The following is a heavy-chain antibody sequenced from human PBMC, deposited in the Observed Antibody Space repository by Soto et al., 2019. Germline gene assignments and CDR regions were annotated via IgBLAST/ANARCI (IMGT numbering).Heavy chain of an antibody. D-gene: IGHD3-16*01. Sequence: QVQLVQSGVEVKKPGSSVKVSCKASGGTFSSYTISWVRQAPGQGLEWMGRIIPILGIANYAQKFQGRVTITADKSPSTAYMELSSLRSEDTAVYYCARGGGENYYYYMDVWGKGTTVTVSS. J-gene: IGHJ6*03. CDR1: GGTFSSYT. V-gene: IGHV1-69*02. CDR2: IIPILGIA. CDR3: ARGGGENYYYYMDV.